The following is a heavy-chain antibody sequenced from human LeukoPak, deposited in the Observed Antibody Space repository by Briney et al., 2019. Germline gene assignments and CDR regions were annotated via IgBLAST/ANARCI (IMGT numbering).Heavy chain of an antibody. V-gene: IGHV1-2*02. D-gene: IGHD2-15*01. CDR2: INPNSGGT. Sequence: ASVKVSCKTSGYTFTDYYMHWVRQAPGQGLEWMGWINPNSGGTNYAQKFQGRVTMTKDTSISTAYMELSRLRSDDTAVYYCARGPREIDCSGGSCYFAGAFDIWGQGTMVTVSS. CDR3: ARGPREIDCSGGSCYFAGAFDI. CDR1: GYTFTDYY. J-gene: IGHJ3*02.